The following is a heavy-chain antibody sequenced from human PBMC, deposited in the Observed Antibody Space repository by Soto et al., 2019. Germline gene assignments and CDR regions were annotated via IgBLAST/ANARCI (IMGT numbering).Heavy chain of an antibody. CDR3: ASYCSSTSCYGYYFDY. Sequence: QVQLVQSGAEVKKPGSSVKVSCKASGGTFSSYTISWVRQAPGQGLEWMGRIIPILGIANYAQKFQGRVTSTADKSTSTAYMELSSLRSEDKAVYYCASYCSSTSCYGYYFDYWGQGTLVTVSS. J-gene: IGHJ4*02. V-gene: IGHV1-69*02. D-gene: IGHD2-2*01. CDR2: IIPILGIA. CDR1: GGTFSSYT.